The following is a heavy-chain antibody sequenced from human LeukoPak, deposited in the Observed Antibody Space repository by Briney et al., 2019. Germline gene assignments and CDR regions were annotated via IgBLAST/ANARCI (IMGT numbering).Heavy chain of an antibody. V-gene: IGHV3-23*01. CDR1: GFTFSSYA. CDR2: IIDTGNNK. Sequence: GGSLRLSCAASGFTFSSYAMTWVRQAPGKGLEWVATIIDTGNNKYYADSVKGRFTISRDSSKNTLYLQMNSLRAEDTAVYYCPKDLGHRYRNYFIDYRGQGTLVTVCS. CDR3: PKDLGHRYRNYFIDY. D-gene: IGHD3-10*01. J-gene: IGHJ4*02.